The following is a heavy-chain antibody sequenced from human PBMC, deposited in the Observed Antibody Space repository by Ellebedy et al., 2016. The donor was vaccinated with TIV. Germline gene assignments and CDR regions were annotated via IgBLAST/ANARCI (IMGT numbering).Heavy chain of an antibody. V-gene: IGHV3-48*03. Sequence: GGSLRLSCAASGFTFSSYEMNWVRQAPGKGLEWVSYISSSGSTIYYADSVKGRFTISRDNAKNSLYLQMNSLRAEDTALYYCAIVRGSSWYGNWFDPWGQGTLVTVSS. CDR2: ISSSGSTI. CDR3: AIVRGSSWYGNWFDP. D-gene: IGHD6-13*01. CDR1: GFTFSSYE. J-gene: IGHJ5*02.